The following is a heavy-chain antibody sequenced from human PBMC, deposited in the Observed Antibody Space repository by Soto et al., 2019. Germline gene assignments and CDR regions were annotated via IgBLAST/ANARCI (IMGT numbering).Heavy chain of an antibody. CDR2: ISGSGGST. V-gene: IGHV3-23*01. CDR3: ARHYGDYRGNFDY. D-gene: IGHD4-17*01. Sequence: GGSLRLSCAASGFTFSNHAMNWVRQAPGKGLEWVSGISGSGGSTYYADSVKGRFTISRHNSKNTLYLQMNSLRAEDTAVYYCARHYGDYRGNFDYWGQGTLVTVSS. J-gene: IGHJ4*02. CDR1: GFTFSNHA.